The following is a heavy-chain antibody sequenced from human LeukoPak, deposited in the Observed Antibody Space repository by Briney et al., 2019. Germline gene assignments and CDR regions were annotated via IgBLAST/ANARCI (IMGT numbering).Heavy chain of an antibody. CDR1: GGTFSSYA. J-gene: IGHJ5*02. V-gene: IGHV1-69*05. Sequence: SVKVSCKASGGTFSSYAISWVRQAPGQGLEWMGGIIPIFGTANYAQKFQGRVTITTDESTSTAYMELSSLRSEDTAVYYCAREVYEGYYDSSGYYSSWGQGTLVTVSA. CDR3: AREVYEGYYDSSGYYSS. D-gene: IGHD3-22*01. CDR2: IIPIFGTA.